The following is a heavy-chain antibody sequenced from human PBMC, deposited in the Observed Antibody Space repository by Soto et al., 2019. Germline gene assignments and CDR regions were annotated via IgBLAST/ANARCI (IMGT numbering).Heavy chain of an antibody. CDR1: GFIVSSKY. Sequence: GGSLRLSCAASGFIVSSKYMSWVRQAPGKGLEWVSTIYSGGNTYYADSVKGRFTISRDNSKNTLYLQMNSLRAEDTAVYFCARYGDYFDYWGQGTLVTAPQ. CDR2: IYSGGNT. J-gene: IGHJ4*02. D-gene: IGHD4-17*01. V-gene: IGHV3-53*01. CDR3: ARYGDYFDY.